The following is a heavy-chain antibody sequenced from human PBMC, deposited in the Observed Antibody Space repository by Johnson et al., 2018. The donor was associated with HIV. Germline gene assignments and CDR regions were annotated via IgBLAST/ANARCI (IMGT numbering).Heavy chain of an antibody. CDR2: ISGSGGSK. J-gene: IGHJ3*02. CDR1: GFTFSSYA. CDR3: QKHNFGNYVSRALDI. Sequence: VQLVESGGGVVQPGGSLRLSCAASGFTFSSYAMSWVRQAPGKGLEWVSAISGSGGSKYFADSVKGRFTISRDNSKNTLYLQMNSLRGDDTAIYYCQKHNFGNYVSRALDIWGQGTMVTVSS. V-gene: IGHV3-23*04. D-gene: IGHD4-17*01.